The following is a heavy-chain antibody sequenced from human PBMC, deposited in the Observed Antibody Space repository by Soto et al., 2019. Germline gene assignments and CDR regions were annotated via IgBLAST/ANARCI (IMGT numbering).Heavy chain of an antibody. D-gene: IGHD6-19*01. CDR3: AKDRAGSGWPGSYYYYGMDV. CDR1: GFTFSSYG. CDR2: ISYDGSNK. Sequence: LRLSCAASGFTFSSYGMHWVRQAPGKGLEWVAVISYDGSNKYYADSVKGRFTISRDNSKNTLYLQMNSLRAEDTAVYYCAKDRAGSGWPGSYYYYGMDVWGQGTTVTVSS. J-gene: IGHJ6*02. V-gene: IGHV3-30*18.